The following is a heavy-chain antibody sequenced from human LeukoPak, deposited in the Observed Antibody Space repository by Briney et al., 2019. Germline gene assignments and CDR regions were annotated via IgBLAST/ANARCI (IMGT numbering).Heavy chain of an antibody. J-gene: IGHJ4*02. CDR2: INHSGST. V-gene: IGHV4-39*01. D-gene: IGHD3-10*01. CDR3: TRHPTMVRGVGGKFDY. Sequence: SETLSLTCTVSGDSISSSSFYWGWIRQPPGKGLEWIGEINHSGSTNYNPSLKSRVTISVDTSKNQFSLKLSSVTAADTAVYYCTRHPTMVRGVGGKFDYWGQGTLVTVSS. CDR1: GDSISSSSFY.